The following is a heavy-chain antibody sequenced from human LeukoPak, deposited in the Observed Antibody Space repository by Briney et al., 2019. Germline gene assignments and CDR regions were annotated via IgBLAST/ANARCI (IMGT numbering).Heavy chain of an antibody. CDR1: GGSISSYY. J-gene: IGHJ5*02. CDR3: ARPKHYYGSGSWPFDP. CDR2: IYYSGST. D-gene: IGHD3-10*01. V-gene: IGHV4-39*01. Sequence: SETLSLTCTVSGGSISSYYWGWIRQPPGKGLEWIGSIYYSGSTYYNPSLKSRVTISVDTSKNQFSLKLSSVTAADTAVYYCARPKHYYGSGSWPFDPWGQGTLVTVSS.